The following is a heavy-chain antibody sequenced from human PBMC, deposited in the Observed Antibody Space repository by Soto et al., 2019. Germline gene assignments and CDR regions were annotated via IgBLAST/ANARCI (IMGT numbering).Heavy chain of an antibody. CDR2: IYHTGRT. D-gene: IGHD1-26*01. J-gene: IGHJ4*02. Sequence: SETLSLTCTVSGGSVNSDNYYWSWIRQPPGKGLEWIGYIYHTGRTNYNPSLMSRVTISLDTSRNQFSLKLSSVTAADAAVYYCAREYSNSPEAFDSWGQGALVTVSS. CDR1: GGSVNSDNYY. V-gene: IGHV4-61*01. CDR3: AREYSNSPEAFDS.